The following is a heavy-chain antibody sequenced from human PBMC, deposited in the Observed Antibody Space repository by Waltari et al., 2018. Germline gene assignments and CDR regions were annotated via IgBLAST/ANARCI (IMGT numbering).Heavy chain of an antibody. CDR1: GGSISSGGYY. J-gene: IGHJ4*02. CDR3: ARQLGSCSDGTCFFDH. D-gene: IGHD2-15*01. Sequence: QVQLQESGPGLVKPSQTLSLTCTVSGGSISSGGYYWSWIRQHPGKGLEWIGYIYHSGSTYYNPSLKSRVTISVDRSKNQFSLKLSSVTAADTAVYYCARQLGSCSDGTCFFDHWGQGTLVTVSS. V-gene: IGHV4-31*03. CDR2: IYHSGST.